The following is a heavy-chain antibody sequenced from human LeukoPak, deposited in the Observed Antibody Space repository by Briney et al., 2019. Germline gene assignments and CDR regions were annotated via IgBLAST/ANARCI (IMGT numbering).Heavy chain of an antibody. CDR1: GGSFSGYY. V-gene: IGHV4-34*01. Sequence: SETLSLTCAVHGGSFSGYYWNWIRQPPGKGLEWIGEINHSGSTNYNPSLKSRVTISVDTSKNQFSLKLSSVTAADTAVYYCARRYCYESSLDYWGQGTLVTVSS. CDR3: ARRYCYESSLDY. D-gene: IGHD3-22*01. J-gene: IGHJ4*02. CDR2: INHSGST.